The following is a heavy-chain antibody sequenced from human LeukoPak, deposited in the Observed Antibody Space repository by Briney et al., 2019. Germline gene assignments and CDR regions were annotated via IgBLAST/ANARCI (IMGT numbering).Heavy chain of an antibody. Sequence: GGSLRLSCAASGFTVSSKYMSWLRQAPGKGLEWVSVLYSGGTTYYADSVKGRFTISRDNSKNTLYLQMNSLRAEDTAVYYCAREDSGRDGFDYWGQGTLVTVAS. CDR1: GFTVSSKY. CDR3: AREDSGRDGFDY. V-gene: IGHV3-66*01. J-gene: IGHJ4*02. D-gene: IGHD5-24*01. CDR2: LYSGGTT.